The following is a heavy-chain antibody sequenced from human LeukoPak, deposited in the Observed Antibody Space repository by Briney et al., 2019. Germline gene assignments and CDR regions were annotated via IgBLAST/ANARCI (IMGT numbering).Heavy chain of an antibody. CDR3: AREGVDDSYGMDV. CDR2: IKPSDGSI. D-gene: IGHD3-3*01. J-gene: IGHJ6*02. CDR1: GNTFTSNY. V-gene: IGHV1-46*01. Sequence: ASVKVSCKASGNTFTSNYLHWVRQGPGQGLEWMAIIKPSDGSILYAQKFQGRITVTRDTSTSTVYMELSSLRSEDTAVYYCAREGVDDSYGMDVWGQRTTVTVFS.